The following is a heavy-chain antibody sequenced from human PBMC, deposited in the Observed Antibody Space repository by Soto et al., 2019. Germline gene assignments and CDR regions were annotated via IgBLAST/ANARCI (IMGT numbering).Heavy chain of an antibody. V-gene: IGHV4-31*03. Sequence: QVQLQESGPGLVKPSQTLSLTCTVSGGSISTGGYYWTWIRQHPGKGLEWIGYIYYSASTYYNPSLKSRVTISVDTSKNQFSLKLSSVTAADTAVYYCARGLSVTLFDNWGQGTLVTVSS. J-gene: IGHJ4*02. CDR2: IYYSAST. CDR1: GGSISTGGYY. CDR3: ARGLSVTLFDN. D-gene: IGHD4-17*01.